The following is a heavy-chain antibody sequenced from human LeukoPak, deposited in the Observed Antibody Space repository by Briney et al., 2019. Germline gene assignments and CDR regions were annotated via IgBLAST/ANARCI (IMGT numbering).Heavy chain of an antibody. Sequence: GGSLTLSCAASGFSFSNYGMSCFRQAPGKGLEWVSTINTRADETHYADSVRGRFTIFRDNSKSTLALHMSNLRVEDTAVYYCERDPSDYEWQRGWYRDFWGRGSQVTVSS. D-gene: IGHD6-19*01. J-gene: IGHJ4*01. CDR3: ERDPSDYEWQRGWYRDF. CDR2: INTRADET. CDR1: GFSFSNYG. V-gene: IGHV3-23*01.